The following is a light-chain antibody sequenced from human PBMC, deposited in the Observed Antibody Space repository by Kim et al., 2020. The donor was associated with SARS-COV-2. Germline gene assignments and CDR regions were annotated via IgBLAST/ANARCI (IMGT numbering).Light chain of an antibody. V-gene: IGKV3-20*01. CDR1: QTVTNNY. CDR3: QHYASSPCT. J-gene: IGKJ4*01. Sequence: EIVLTQSPGTVSLSPGEPVTLSCRASQTVTNNYLAWLQQKPGQAPRLLIFAASSRATGIPDRFSGSGSGTDFTLSINRLEPEDFAVYYCQHYASSPCTFRGGTKVEI. CDR2: AAS.